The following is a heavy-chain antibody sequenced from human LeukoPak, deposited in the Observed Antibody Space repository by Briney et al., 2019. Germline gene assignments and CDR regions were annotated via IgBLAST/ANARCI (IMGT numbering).Heavy chain of an antibody. J-gene: IGHJ5*02. Sequence: GGSLRLSCAAFGFTFSSSSMNWVRQAPGKGLVWVSRINSDGSSTNYADSVKGRFIISRDNAKNTLYLQMNSLRAEDTAVDYCARARLMNWFDPWGLGTLVTVSS. V-gene: IGHV3-74*01. CDR1: GFTFSSSS. CDR3: ARARLMNWFDP. CDR2: INSDGSST. D-gene: IGHD2-8*01.